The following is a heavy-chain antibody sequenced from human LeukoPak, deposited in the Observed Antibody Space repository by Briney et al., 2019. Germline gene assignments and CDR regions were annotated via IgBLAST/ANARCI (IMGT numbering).Heavy chain of an antibody. CDR1: GGSISSSSYY. J-gene: IGHJ3*02. Sequence: SETLSLTCTVSGGSISSSSYYWGWIRQPPGKGLEWIGSIYYSGSTYYNPSLKSRVTISVDTSKNQFSLKLSSVTAADTAVYFRAKPDPAGNRPRFDNRGQGTMVTVSS. CDR2: IYYSGST. V-gene: IGHV4-39*01. D-gene: IGHD1-14*01. CDR3: AKPDPAGNRPRFDN.